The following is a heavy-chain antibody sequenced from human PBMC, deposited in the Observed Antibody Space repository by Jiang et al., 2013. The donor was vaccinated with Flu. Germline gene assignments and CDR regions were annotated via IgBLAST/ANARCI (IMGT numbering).Heavy chain of an antibody. V-gene: IGHV3-11*06. CDR3: ARVVSGYSFDY. J-gene: IGHJ4*02. D-gene: IGHD1-1*01. Sequence: LEWVSYISSSSSYTNYADSVKGRFTISRDNAKNSLYLQMNSLRAEDTAVYYCARVVSGYSFDYWGQGTLVTVSS. CDR2: ISSSSSYT.